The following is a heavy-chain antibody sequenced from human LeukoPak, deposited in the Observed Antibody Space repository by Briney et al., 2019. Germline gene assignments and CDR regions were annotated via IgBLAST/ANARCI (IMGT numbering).Heavy chain of an antibody. Sequence: SETLSLTCAVYGGSFSGYYWSWIRQPPGKGLEWIGEINHSGSTNYNPSLNSRVTISVDTSKNQFSLKLSSVTAADTAVYYCARHRYYGSGSHDYWGQGTLVTVSS. CDR3: ARHRYYGSGSHDY. CDR1: GGSFSGYY. CDR2: INHSGST. D-gene: IGHD3-10*01. V-gene: IGHV4-34*01. J-gene: IGHJ4*02.